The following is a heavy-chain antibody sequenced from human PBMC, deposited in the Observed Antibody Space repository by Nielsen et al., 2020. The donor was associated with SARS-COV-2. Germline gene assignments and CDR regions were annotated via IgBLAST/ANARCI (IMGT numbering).Heavy chain of an antibody. CDR2: IYSGGTT. V-gene: IGHV3-66*01. D-gene: IGHD6-13*01. CDR1: TFTVSINY. CDR3: ARGAAGGPFDY. J-gene: IGHJ4*02. Sequence: GGSLRLSCAASTFTVSINYMTWVRQAPGKGLEWVSIIYSGGTTYYADSVKDRFTISRDNSKNTLYLQMTSLRVEDTAVYFCARGAAGGPFDYWGQGTLVTVSS.